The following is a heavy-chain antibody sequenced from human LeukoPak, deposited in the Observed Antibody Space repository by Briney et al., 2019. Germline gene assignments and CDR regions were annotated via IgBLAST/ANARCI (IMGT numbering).Heavy chain of an antibody. J-gene: IGHJ4*02. D-gene: IGHD5-18*01. V-gene: IGHV4-34*01. Sequence: SETLSLTCAVYGGSFSGYYWSWIRQPPGKGLEWIGEINHSGSTNYNPSLKSRVTISVDTSKNQFSLKLSSVTAADTAVYYCARVTLVQLADYWGQGTLVTVSS. CDR1: GGSFSGYY. CDR3: ARVTLVQLADY. CDR2: INHSGST.